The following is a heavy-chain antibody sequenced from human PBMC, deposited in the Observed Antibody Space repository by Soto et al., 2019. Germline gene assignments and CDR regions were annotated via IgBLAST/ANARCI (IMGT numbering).Heavy chain of an antibody. CDR3: ARLHGYCISSSCHGHYAMDV. D-gene: IGHD2-2*01. V-gene: IGHV4-39*01. J-gene: IGHJ6*02. CDR1: GDSIRSSNYL. CDR2: IFYSGST. Sequence: PSETLSLTCTVSGDSIRSSNYLWGWMRQPPGKGLEWIGAIFYSGSTYYNPSLKSRVTISVDASKNQFSLKLTSVTAADTAVYYCARLHGYCISSSCHGHYAMDVWGQGTTVT.